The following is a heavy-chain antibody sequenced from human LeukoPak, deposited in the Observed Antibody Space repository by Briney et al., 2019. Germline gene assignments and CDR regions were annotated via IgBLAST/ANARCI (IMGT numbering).Heavy chain of an antibody. CDR1: GFTFSSYG. V-gene: IGHV3-30*03. CDR2: ISYDGSNK. Sequence: GGSLRLSCAASGFTFSSYGMHWARQAPGKGLEWVAVISYDGSNKYYADSVKGRFTISRDNSKNTLYLQMNSLRAEDTALYYCARDTVGVTDYWGQGTLVTVSS. J-gene: IGHJ4*02. D-gene: IGHD1-26*01. CDR3: ARDTVGVTDY.